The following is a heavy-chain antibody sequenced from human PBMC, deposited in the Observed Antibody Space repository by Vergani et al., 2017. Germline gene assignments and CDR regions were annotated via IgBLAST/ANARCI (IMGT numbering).Heavy chain of an antibody. D-gene: IGHD5-12*01. Sequence: EVKLVESGGGLVQPGGSLRLSCAASGFTFSSYEMNWVRQAPGKGLEWVSYISSSGSTIYYADSVKGRFTISRDNAKNSLYLQMNSLRAEDTAVYYCAIEYRVYSGYDAGAYYYGMDVSGQGTTVTVSS. CDR3: AIEYRVYSGYDAGAYYYGMDV. CDR1: GFTFSSYE. J-gene: IGHJ6*02. CDR2: ISSSGSTI. V-gene: IGHV3-48*03.